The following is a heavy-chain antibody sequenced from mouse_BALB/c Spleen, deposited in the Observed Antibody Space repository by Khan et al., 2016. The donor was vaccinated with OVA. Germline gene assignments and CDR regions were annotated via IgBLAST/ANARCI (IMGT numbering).Heavy chain of an antibody. CDR2: ISGDSNTI. V-gene: IGHV5-17*02. D-gene: IGHD1-1*01. CDR3: ATSYFYGYYFDY. Sequence: EVELVESGGDLVQPGGSRKLSCAASGFTFSSYGMHWVRQAPEKGLEWVAYISGDSNTICYADTVKGRFTISRDNPRNTLFLQLISLMSEDTAMYDWATSYFYGYYFDYWGQGTTLTVSS. J-gene: IGHJ2*01. CDR1: GFTFSSYG.